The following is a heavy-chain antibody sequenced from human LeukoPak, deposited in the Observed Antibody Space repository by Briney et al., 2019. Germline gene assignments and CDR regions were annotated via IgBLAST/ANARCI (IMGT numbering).Heavy chain of an antibody. CDR2: IRGSGGST. CDR1: GSTFSGNA. Sequence: PGGSLRLSCAASGSTFSGNAMSWVRQTPGKGLEWVPVIRGSGGSTYYADSVKGRFTISRDNSKNTLYLQMNSLRAEDTAVYYCAKDGNYYDSSGYSDWGQGTLVTVSS. V-gene: IGHV3-23*01. J-gene: IGHJ4*02. D-gene: IGHD3-22*01. CDR3: AKDGNYYDSSGYSD.